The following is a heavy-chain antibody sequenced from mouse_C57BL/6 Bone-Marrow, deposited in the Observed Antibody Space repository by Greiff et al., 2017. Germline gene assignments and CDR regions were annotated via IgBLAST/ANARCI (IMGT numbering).Heavy chain of an antibody. J-gene: IGHJ2*01. CDR2: IHPNSGST. D-gene: IGHD1-1*01. Sequence: QVQLKQPGAELVKPGASVKLSCKASGYTFTSYWMHWVKQRPGQGLEWIGMIHPNSGSTNYNEKFKSKATLTVDKSSSTAYMQRSSLTSEDSAVYYCARWPGYYGRGRYWGQGTTLTVSS. V-gene: IGHV1-64*01. CDR1: GYTFTSYW. CDR3: ARWPGYYGRGRY.